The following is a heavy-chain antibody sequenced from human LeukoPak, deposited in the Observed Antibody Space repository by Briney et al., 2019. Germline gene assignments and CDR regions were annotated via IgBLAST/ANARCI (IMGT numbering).Heavy chain of an antibody. CDR2: MNPNSGNT. CDR3: ARGGPPGVVVVAATMSRSLWFDP. V-gene: IGHV1-8*01. CDR1: GYTFTSYD. J-gene: IGHJ5*02. Sequence: GASVKVSCKASGYTFTSYDINWVRQATGQGLEWMGWMNPNSGNTGYAQKFQGRVTMTRNTSISTAYMELSSLRSEDTAVYYCARGGPPGVVVVAATMSRSLWFDPWGQGTLVTVSS. D-gene: IGHD2-15*01.